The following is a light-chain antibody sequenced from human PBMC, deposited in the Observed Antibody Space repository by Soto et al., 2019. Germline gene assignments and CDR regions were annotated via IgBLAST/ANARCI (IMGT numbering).Light chain of an antibody. J-gene: IGKJ3*01. V-gene: IGKV1-39*01. CDR1: QSIRNF. Sequence: DTQMTQSPSSLSASVGDRVTITCRASQSIRNFLNWYQQKPGRAPNLLIYASFYLQSGVPSRFSGSGSGTDFTLTISSLQPEDFATYYCQQSYSSPGTFGPGTKVDIK. CDR3: QQSYSSPGT. CDR2: ASF.